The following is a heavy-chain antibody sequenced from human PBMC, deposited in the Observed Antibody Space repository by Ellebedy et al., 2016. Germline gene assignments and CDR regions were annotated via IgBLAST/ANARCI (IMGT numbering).Heavy chain of an antibody. CDR3: ARRGVGDGFIDY. CDR1: GGSISSNY. Sequence: GSLRLSCTVSGGSISSNYWNWIRQPPGKGLEWIGYIYNSGGTNYNPSLKSRVTISADTSKNQFSLKLTSVTAADTAVYFCARRGVGDGFIDYWGQGTQVTVSS. J-gene: IGHJ4*02. CDR2: IYNSGGT. V-gene: IGHV4-59*08. D-gene: IGHD3-16*01.